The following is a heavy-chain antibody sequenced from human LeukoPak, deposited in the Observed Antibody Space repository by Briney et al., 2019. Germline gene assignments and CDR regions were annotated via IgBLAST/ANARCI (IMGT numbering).Heavy chain of an antibody. Sequence: SVTVSCKASGGIFSSYAISWVRPAPGQGLEWMGGIIPIFGTANYAQKFQGRVAINTDESTRTAYMELSSLRSEDTAVYYCARVGGPAPLGWFDPWGQGTLVTVSS. D-gene: IGHD1-26*01. CDR2: IIPIFGTA. J-gene: IGHJ5*02. CDR1: GGIFSSYA. V-gene: IGHV1-69*05. CDR3: ARVGGPAPLGWFDP.